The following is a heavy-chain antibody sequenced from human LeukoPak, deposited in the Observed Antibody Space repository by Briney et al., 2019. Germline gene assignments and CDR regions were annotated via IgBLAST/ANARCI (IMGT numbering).Heavy chain of an antibody. Sequence: GESLKISCKGSGYKFSSYWIGWVRQMPGKGLEWMGIIYPGDSNTRYSPSFRRQVTISADKSINTAYLQWSNLKASDTAMYYCARGVAATYWGQGTLVTVSS. J-gene: IGHJ4*02. CDR1: GYKFSSYW. V-gene: IGHV5-51*01. D-gene: IGHD2-15*01. CDR2: IYPGDSNT. CDR3: ARGVAATY.